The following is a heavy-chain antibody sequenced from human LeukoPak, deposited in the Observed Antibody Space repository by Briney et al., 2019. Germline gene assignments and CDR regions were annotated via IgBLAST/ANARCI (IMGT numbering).Heavy chain of an antibody. D-gene: IGHD2-2*01. J-gene: IGHJ4*02. CDR1: GYSISSGYY. V-gene: IGHV4-38-2*02. CDR2: IYHSGST. Sequence: SSETLFLTCTVSGYSISSGYYWGWIRQPPGKGLEWIGSIYHSGSTYYNPSLKSRVTISVDTSKNQFSLKLSSVTAADTAVYYCAREYCSSTSCYLFDYWGQGTLVTVSS. CDR3: AREYCSSTSCYLFDY.